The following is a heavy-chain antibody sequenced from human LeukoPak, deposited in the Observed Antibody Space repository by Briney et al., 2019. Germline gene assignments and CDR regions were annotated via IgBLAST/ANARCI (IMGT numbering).Heavy chain of an antibody. CDR3: ASTTLATQKKGSGDY. D-gene: IGHD2-15*01. J-gene: IGHJ4*02. Sequence: PSETLSLTCTVFGDSISDSKYFWGWIRQPPGKGLEWIGNFYSGGSTYYNPSLKSRVAISEDTSGKQFSLRLGSVTAADTAVYYCASTTLATQKKGSGDYWGQGTLVTVSS. V-gene: IGHV4-39*07. CDR1: GDSISDSKYF. CDR2: FYSGGST.